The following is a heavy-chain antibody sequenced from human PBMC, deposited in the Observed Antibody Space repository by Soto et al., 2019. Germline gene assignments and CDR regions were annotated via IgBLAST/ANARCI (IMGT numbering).Heavy chain of an antibody. CDR1: GFTFSSYW. CDR3: ARAGRGGYYDFWSGYSTPYYYYGMDV. CDR2: IKQDGSEK. Sequence: LRLSCAASGFTFSSYWMSGVRQAPVNVLEWVANIKQDGSEKYYVDSVKGRFTISRDNAKNSLYLQMNSLRAEDTAVYYCARAGRGGYYDFWSGYSTPYYYYGMDVWGQGTTVTVSS. J-gene: IGHJ6*02. D-gene: IGHD3-3*01. V-gene: IGHV3-7*01.